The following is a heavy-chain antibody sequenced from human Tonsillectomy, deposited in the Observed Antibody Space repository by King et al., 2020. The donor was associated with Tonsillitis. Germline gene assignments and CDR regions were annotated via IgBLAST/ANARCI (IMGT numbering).Heavy chain of an antibody. CDR3: ARASGGLSGSYPLNAFDV. Sequence: VQLVESGGGLVQPGGSLRLSCAASGFTFSSYAMSWVRQAPGKGLEWVSTLSGSGSSTYYADSVKGRLTISRDNSTNTLYLQMSSLRAEDTAVYYCARASGGLSGSYPLNAFDVWGQGTMVTVS. CDR2: LSGSGSST. D-gene: IGHD1-26*01. V-gene: IGHV3-23*04. J-gene: IGHJ3*01. CDR1: GFTFSSYA.